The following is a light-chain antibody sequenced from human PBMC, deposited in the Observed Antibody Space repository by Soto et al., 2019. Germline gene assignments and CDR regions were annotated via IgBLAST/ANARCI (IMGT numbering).Light chain of an antibody. V-gene: IGKV3-11*01. J-gene: IGKJ5*01. CDR1: QSVSSS. Sequence: IVLTQSPVTLSLSPGERATLSCRASQSVSSSLAWYQQKPGQAPRLLIYDASNTATGIPARFSGSGSGTDFTLTISSLEPEDFAIYYCQQRSRSITFGQGTRLETK. CDR3: QQRSRSIT. CDR2: DAS.